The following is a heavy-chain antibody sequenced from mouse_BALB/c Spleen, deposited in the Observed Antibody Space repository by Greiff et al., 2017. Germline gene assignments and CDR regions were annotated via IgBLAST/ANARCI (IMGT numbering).Heavy chain of an antibody. CDR1: GYTFTSYY. D-gene: IGHD1-1*02. J-gene: IGHJ3*01. CDR2: INPSNGGT. V-gene: IGHV1S81*02. CDR3: TRAYYGVFAY. Sequence: VQLQQPGAELVKPGASVKLSCKASGYTFTSYYMYWVKQRPGQGLEWIGGINPSNGGTNFNEKFKSKATLTVDKSSSTAYMQLSSLTSEDSAVYYCTRAYYGVFAYWGQGTLVTVSA.